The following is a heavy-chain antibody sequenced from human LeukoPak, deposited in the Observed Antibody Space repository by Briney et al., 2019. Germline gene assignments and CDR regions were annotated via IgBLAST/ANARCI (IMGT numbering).Heavy chain of an antibody. V-gene: IGHV3-21*04. J-gene: IGHJ4*02. CDR1: GFTFSSYS. D-gene: IGHD6-13*01. CDR2: ISSSSSYI. Sequence: PGGSLRLSCAASGFTFSSYSMNWVRQAPGKGLEWVSSISSSSSYIYYADSVKGRFTISRDNSKNTLYLQMYNLRAEDAAVYYCAKDGISWYNFFDYWGQGTLVTVSS. CDR3: AKDGISWYNFFDY.